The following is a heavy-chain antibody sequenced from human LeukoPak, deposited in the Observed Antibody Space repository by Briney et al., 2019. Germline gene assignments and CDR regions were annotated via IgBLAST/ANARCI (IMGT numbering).Heavy chain of an antibody. D-gene: IGHD2-8*01. CDR2: ISGSGGST. CDR1: GFTFSSYA. J-gene: IGHJ3*02. Sequence: GGSLRLSCAASGFTFSSYAMSWVRQAPGKGLEWVSAISGSGGSTYYADSVKGRFTISRDNSKNTLYLQMNSLRAEDTAVYYCAKMDIVLMVYAIRGDAFDIWGQGTMATVSS. V-gene: IGHV3-23*01. CDR3: AKMDIVLMVYAIRGDAFDI.